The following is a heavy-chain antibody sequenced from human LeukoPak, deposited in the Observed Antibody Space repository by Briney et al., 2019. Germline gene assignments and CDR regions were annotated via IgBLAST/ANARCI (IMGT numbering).Heavy chain of an antibody. V-gene: IGHV1-69*13. CDR3: ARTYRWEGWFDP. J-gene: IGHJ5*02. CDR2: IIPIFGTA. CDR1: GGTFSSYA. D-gene: IGHD1-26*01. Sequence: GASVKVSCKASGGTFSSYAISWVRQAPGQGLEWMGGIIPIFGTANYAQKFQGRVTLTADESTSTAYMELSSLRSEDTAVYYCARTYRWEGWFDPWGQGTLVTVSS.